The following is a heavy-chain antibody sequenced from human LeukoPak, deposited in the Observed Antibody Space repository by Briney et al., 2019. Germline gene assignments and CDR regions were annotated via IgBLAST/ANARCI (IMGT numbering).Heavy chain of an antibody. D-gene: IGHD3-22*01. Sequence: AGRSLRLSCAASGFTFDDYATHWVRQAPGKGLEWVSGISWNSGSIGYADSVKGRFTISRDNSKNTLYLQMNSLRAEDTAVYYCAKGTHYYDSSGYPDYWGQGTLVTVSS. CDR3: AKGTHYYDSSGYPDY. CDR1: GFTFDDYA. J-gene: IGHJ4*02. V-gene: IGHV3-9*01. CDR2: ISWNSGSI.